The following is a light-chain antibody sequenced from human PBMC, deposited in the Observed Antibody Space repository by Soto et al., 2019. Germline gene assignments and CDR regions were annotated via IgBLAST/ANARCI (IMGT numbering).Light chain of an antibody. CDR2: DAS. J-gene: IGKJ3*01. CDR1: QDISNH. V-gene: IGKV1-33*01. CDR3: QKHDGVPL. Sequence: DIQLTQSPSSLSASVGDRVTITCQASQDISNHLNWYQQKPGKAPNLLIYDASDLETGVPSRFSGGGSGTFFSFTIHRLQPEDIATYYCQKHDGVPLFGPGTKVDIK.